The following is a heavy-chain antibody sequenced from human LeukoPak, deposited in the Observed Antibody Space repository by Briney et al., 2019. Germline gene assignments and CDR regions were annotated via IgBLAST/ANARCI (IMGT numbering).Heavy chain of an antibody. CDR1: GGSISSGGYY. CDR2: IYHSGST. D-gene: IGHD1-1*01. CDR3: ARDTTWPLYAFDI. Sequence: KPSQTLSLTCTVSGGSISSGGYYWSWIRQPPGKGLEWIGYIYHSGSTYYNPSLKSRVTMSVDTSKNQFSLRLSSVAAADTAMYYCARDTTWPLYAFDIWGQGTMVTVSS. V-gene: IGHV4-30-2*01. J-gene: IGHJ3*02.